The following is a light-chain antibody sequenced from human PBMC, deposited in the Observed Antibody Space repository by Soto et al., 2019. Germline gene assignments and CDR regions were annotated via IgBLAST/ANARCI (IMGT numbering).Light chain of an antibody. CDR3: GSYRITPAV. Sequence: QSALTQPASVSGSPGQSITISCTGTSSDVGGYNYVSWYQQYPGKAPKLMIYDVTNRPSGVSNRFSGSKSGNTASLPISGLQAEDEADYYCGSYRITPAVFGSGTKVTVL. J-gene: IGLJ1*01. CDR1: SSDVGGYNY. CDR2: DVT. V-gene: IGLV2-14*01.